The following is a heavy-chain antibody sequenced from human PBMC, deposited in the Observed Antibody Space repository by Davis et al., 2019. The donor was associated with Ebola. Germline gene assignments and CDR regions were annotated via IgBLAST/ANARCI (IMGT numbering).Heavy chain of an antibody. Sequence: SETLSLTCTVSGASITTYYWNWLRQPPGKGLEWIGYIFYIGTTDYNPSLKSRVTISADTAKNQFSLELSSVTAADTAVYYCARARGVDWFDPWGPGTLVTVSS. CDR3: ARARGVDWFDP. J-gene: IGHJ5*02. CDR1: GASITTYY. V-gene: IGHV4-59*01. D-gene: IGHD3-10*01. CDR2: IFYIGTT.